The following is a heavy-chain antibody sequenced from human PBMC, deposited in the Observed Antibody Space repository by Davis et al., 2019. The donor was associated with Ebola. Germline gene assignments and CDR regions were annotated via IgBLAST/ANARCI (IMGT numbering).Heavy chain of an antibody. Sequence: ASVKVSCKASGYTFTSYAMHWVRQAPGQRLEWMGWINAGNGNTKYSQKFQGRVTITRDTSASTAYLQWSSLKASDTAMYYCARSEGLLLRLWGQGTLVTVSS. V-gene: IGHV1-3*01. CDR1: GYTFTSYA. D-gene: IGHD2-15*01. CDR2: INAGNGNT. CDR3: ARSEGLLLRL. J-gene: IGHJ4*02.